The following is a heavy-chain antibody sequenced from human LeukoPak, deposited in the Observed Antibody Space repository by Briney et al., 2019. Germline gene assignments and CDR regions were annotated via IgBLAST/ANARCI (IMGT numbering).Heavy chain of an antibody. J-gene: IGHJ4*02. CDR2: IIPTFGTA. CDR1: GGTFSNYA. CDR3: GRSYYDGSGYYYGYYFDY. V-gene: IGHV1-69*01. Sequence: KVSCKASGGTFSNYAIGWARQAPGQGLEWMGGIIPTFGTANYAQKFQGRVTITADESTSTAYMELSSLRSEDTAVFYCGRSYYDGSGYYYGYYFDYWGQGTLVTVSS. D-gene: IGHD3-22*01.